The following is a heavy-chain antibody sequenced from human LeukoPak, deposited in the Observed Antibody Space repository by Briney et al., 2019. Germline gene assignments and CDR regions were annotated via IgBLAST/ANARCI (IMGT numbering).Heavy chain of an antibody. CDR3: ARHLTRGSYGMTLSPSALDY. V-gene: IGHV3-7*05. CDR1: GFTFSSYW. Sequence: GGSLRLSCVASGFTFSSYWMTWVRQAPGKGLEWVANIKQDGSGKYFVDSVKGRFTISRDNAKNSLYLQMNSLRAEDTAVYYCARHLTRGSYGMTLSPSALDYWGQGTLVTVSS. CDR2: IKQDGSGK. D-gene: IGHD5-18*01. J-gene: IGHJ4*02.